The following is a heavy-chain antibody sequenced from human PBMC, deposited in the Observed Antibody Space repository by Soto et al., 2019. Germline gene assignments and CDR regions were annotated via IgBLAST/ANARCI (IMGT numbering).Heavy chain of an antibody. V-gene: IGHV3-30*18. CDR3: VKQSGSGGYYNVGSGGHFDH. Sequence: QVQLVESGGGVVQPGRSLRLSCAASGFTFDNYGMHWVRQAPGKGLEWVVVISFDGRNTYYADSVKGRFTISRDNSKNTLVLEMSSMRTDDTDGYYCVKQSGSGGYYNVGSGGHFDHGGHGTLGTVSS. CDR1: GFTFDNYG. D-gene: IGHD3-10*01. J-gene: IGHJ4*01. CDR2: ISFDGRNT.